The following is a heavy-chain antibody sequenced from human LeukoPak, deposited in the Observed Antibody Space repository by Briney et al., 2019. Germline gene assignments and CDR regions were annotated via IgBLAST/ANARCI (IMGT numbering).Heavy chain of an antibody. V-gene: IGHV1-8*01. CDR3: ARDGPPYSNYYDSSGYYSDY. Sequence: ASVKVSCKASGYTFTSYDINWVRQATGQGLEWMGWMSPNSGNTGYAQKFQGRVTMTRNTSISTAYMELSSLRSEDTAVYYCARDGPPYSNYYDSSGYYSDYWGQGTLVTVSS. CDR1: GYTFTSYD. J-gene: IGHJ4*02. CDR2: MSPNSGNT. D-gene: IGHD3-22*01.